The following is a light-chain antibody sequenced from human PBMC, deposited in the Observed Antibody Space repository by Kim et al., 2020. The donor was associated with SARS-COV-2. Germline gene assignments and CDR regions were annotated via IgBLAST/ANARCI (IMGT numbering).Light chain of an antibody. CDR2: RNT. J-gene: IGLJ2*01. V-gene: IGLV1-47*01. CDR1: GSNIGNKH. CDR3: AAWDDSLSGGVV. Sequence: QSVLTQPPSASGTPGQRVVISCSGSGSNIGNKHIYWYQHLPGTAPKLLIYRNTQRPSGVPDRFSGSKSGTSASLAISGLRSEDEADYYCAAWDDSLSGGVVFGGGTELTVL.